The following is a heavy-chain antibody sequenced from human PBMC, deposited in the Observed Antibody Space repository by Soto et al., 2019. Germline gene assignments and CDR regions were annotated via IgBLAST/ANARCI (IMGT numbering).Heavy chain of an antibody. CDR3: TTDAEWGI. V-gene: IGHV3-15*07. CDR2: IKRITDGGTT. D-gene: IGHD2-8*01. Sequence: GGSLRLSCVASGLTFSNAWLNWVRQAPWNGLEGAGRIKRITDGGTTEYAAPPRGRFSISRDDSKNTFYLQMNVLKIVDTGVYYCTTDAEWGIWGQGTMVTVSS. CDR1: GLTFSNAW. J-gene: IGHJ3*02.